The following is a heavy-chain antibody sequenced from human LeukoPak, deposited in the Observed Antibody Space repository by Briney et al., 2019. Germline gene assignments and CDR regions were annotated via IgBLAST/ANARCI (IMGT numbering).Heavy chain of an antibody. Sequence: GGSLRLSCAASRFTFSSYAMHWVRQAPGKGLEWVAVISYDGSNKYYADSVKGRFTISRDNSKNTLYLQMNSLRAEDTAVYYCARDPGALRLGELSSFDYWGQGTLVTVSS. V-gene: IGHV3-30-3*01. J-gene: IGHJ4*02. CDR1: RFTFSSYA. D-gene: IGHD3-16*02. CDR3: ARDPGALRLGELSSFDY. CDR2: ISYDGSNK.